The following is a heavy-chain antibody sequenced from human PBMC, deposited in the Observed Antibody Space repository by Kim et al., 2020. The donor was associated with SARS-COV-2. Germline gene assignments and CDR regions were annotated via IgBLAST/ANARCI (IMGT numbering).Heavy chain of an antibody. Sequence: YADSVKGRLTTSRDNSTNTLYLQMSSLGAEDAAVYYCSRDPGFDSSGGDYWGQGTLVTVSS. D-gene: IGHD3-22*01. J-gene: IGHJ4*02. V-gene: IGHV3-33*01. CDR3: SRDPGFDSSGGDY.